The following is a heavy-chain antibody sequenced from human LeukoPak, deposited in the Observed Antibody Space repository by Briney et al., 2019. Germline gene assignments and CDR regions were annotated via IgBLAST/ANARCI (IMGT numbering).Heavy chain of an antibody. Sequence: GGSLRLSCAASGFTFSSYAMSWVRQAPGKGLEWVSAISGSGGSTYYADSVKGRFTISRDNSKNTLYLQMNSLRAEDTAVYYCAKLTGGFLEWLLYLDYWGQGTLVTVSS. CDR2: ISGSGGST. CDR1: GFTFSSYA. V-gene: IGHV3-23*01. D-gene: IGHD3-3*01. J-gene: IGHJ4*02. CDR3: AKLTGGFLEWLLYLDY.